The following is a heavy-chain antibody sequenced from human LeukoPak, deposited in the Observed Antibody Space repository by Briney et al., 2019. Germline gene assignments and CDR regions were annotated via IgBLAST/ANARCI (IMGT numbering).Heavy chain of an antibody. CDR2: IYYSGST. CDR3: ATMVISGSYQNFDY. J-gene: IGHJ4*02. D-gene: IGHD1-26*01. CDR1: GGSISSSSYY. V-gene: IGHV4-39*01. Sequence: KPSETLSLTCTVSGGSISSSSYYWGWLRQPPGKGLEWIGSIYYSGSTYYNPSLKSRVTISVDTSKNQFSLKLSSVTAADTAVYYCATMVISGSYQNFDYWGQGTLVTVSS.